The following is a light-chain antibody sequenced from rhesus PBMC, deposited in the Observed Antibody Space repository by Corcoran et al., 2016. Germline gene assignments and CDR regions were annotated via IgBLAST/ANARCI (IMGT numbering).Light chain of an antibody. CDR3: KGTSSLST. CDR1: QNVSSY. J-gene: IGKJ3*01. V-gene: IGKV3-31*02. CDR2: GAS. Sequence: PGETATISCRTSQNVSSYLAWYQQKPGQAPRLLIYGASSRATGIPDRFSGSGSGTDFTLTISSLGPEDFAVYYCKGTSSLSTFGPGAKLAIK.